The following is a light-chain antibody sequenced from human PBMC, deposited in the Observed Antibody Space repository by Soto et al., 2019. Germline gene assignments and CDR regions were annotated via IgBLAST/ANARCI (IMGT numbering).Light chain of an antibody. Sequence: DIVMTQSPLSLPVTPGEPASISCSSSQSLRYSNGYNYLDWYLQKPGQSPQLQIYLGSNRPSRVTDRFSGSGLGPDFTLKISSVEAGDVGVYYCMQALQTPSTFGQGTKMEIK. J-gene: IGKJ2*01. CDR3: MQALQTPST. CDR1: QSLRYSNGYNY. V-gene: IGKV2-28*01. CDR2: LGS.